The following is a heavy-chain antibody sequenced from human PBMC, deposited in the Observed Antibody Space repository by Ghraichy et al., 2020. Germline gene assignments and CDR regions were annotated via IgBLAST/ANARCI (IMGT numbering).Heavy chain of an antibody. J-gene: IGHJ4*02. CDR3: ARAKDTIMVSGAY. CDR2: LNPNSGNA. Sequence: ASVKVSCKASGYTFTSYDINWVRQATGQGLEWMAWLNPNSGNAGFVQKFHGRVTITRNTSISTAYLELSSLRSEDTAVYYCARAKDTIMVSGAYWGQGTLVTVSS. D-gene: IGHD5-18*01. V-gene: IGHV1-8*03. CDR1: GYTFTSYD.